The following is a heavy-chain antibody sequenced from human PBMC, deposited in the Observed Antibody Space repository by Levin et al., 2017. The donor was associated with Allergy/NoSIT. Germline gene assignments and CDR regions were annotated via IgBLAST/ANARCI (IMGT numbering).Heavy chain of an antibody. Sequence: GESLKISCAASGFTFSSYGMHWVRQAPGKGLEWVAVIWYDGSNKYYADSVKGRFTISRDNSKNTLYLQMNSLRAEDTAVYYCARDSDTAKASPGQIAAAGEGGMDVWGQGTTVTVSS. CDR1: GFTFSSYG. D-gene: IGHD6-13*01. CDR3: ARDSDTAKASPGQIAAAGEGGMDV. J-gene: IGHJ6*02. CDR2: IWYDGSNK. V-gene: IGHV3-33*01.